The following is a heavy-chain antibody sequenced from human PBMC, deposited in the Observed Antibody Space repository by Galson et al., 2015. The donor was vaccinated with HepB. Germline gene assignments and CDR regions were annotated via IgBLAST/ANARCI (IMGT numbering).Heavy chain of an antibody. CDR3: AKTGYSSGGGVYYFDN. V-gene: IGHV3-43*01. J-gene: IGHJ4*02. CDR2: TTWDGGST. Sequence: SLRLSCAASGFTFDEYTMHWVRQAPGKGLEWVSLTTWDGGSTNYADSVKGRFTISRDNSKNSLYLQMNSLRTEDSALYYCAKTGYSSGGGVYYFDNWGQGTLVTVSS. D-gene: IGHD6-19*01. CDR1: GFTFDEYT.